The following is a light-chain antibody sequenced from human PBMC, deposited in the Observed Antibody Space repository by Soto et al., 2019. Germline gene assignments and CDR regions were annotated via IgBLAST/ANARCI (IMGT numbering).Light chain of an antibody. J-gene: IGKJ5*01. V-gene: IGKV3-11*01. CDR2: DTS. Sequence: FVLTQSPVTLSLSQGESATLSCRASQSVSTYLAWYQQKPGQPPRLLIYDTSYRVAGIPTRFTGSRSGTDFTLTISSLEPEDFGLYIRHQWNTFGQGTRLEIK. CDR3: HQWNT. CDR1: QSVSTY.